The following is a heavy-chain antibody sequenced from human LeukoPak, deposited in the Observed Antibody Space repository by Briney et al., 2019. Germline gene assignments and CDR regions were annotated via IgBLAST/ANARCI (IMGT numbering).Heavy chain of an antibody. J-gene: IGHJ4*02. Sequence: SETLSLTCAVYVGSFSGYKWGWIRQPPGEGLEWIGEVNHSGSTNYNPSLKSRVTISVDTSKNQFSLKLSSVTAADTAVYYCASSTVVTQAGPFDYWGQGTLVTVSS. CDR2: VNHSGST. CDR1: VGSFSGYK. V-gene: IGHV4-34*01. D-gene: IGHD4-23*01. CDR3: ASSTVVTQAGPFDY.